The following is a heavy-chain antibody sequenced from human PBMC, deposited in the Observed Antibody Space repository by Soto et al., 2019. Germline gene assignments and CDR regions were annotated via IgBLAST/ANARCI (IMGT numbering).Heavy chain of an antibody. D-gene: IGHD3-22*01. V-gene: IGHV1-69*13. J-gene: IGHJ4*02. CDR1: GGTFNKYA. CDR2: IIPLFGTA. Sequence: SVKVSCKASGGTFNKYAIDWLRQAPGQGLEWMGGIIPLFGTANYAQKFQGRVTITADEATSTAYMELSSLRSEDTAVYYCARQFDYDTSGYYYAYWGQGTLVTVSS. CDR3: ARQFDYDTSGYYYAY.